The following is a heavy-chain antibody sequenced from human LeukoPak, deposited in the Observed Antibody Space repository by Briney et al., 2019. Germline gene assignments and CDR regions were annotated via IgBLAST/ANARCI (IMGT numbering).Heavy chain of an antibody. J-gene: IGHJ3*02. D-gene: IGHD3-22*01. CDR2: IKQDGSEK. V-gene: IGHV3-7*01. CDR1: GFTFSSYW. Sequence: GGSLRLSCAASGFTFSSYWMSWVRQAPGKGLEWVANIKQDGSEKYYVDSVKGRFTISRDNAKNSLYLQMNSLRAEDTAVYYCAREGIVVANIDALDIWGQGTMVTVSS. CDR3: AREGIVVANIDALDI.